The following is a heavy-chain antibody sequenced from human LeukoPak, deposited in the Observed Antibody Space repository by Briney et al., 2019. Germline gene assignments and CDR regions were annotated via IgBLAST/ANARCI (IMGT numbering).Heavy chain of an antibody. CDR3: VRSGGY. D-gene: IGHD1-26*01. Sequence: AGSLRLSCAASGFTFSSHWMNWVRQAPGKGLEWVANIKEDGSEKYYVDSVKGRFTISTDNAKNSLCRQMNSLRAEDTAIYYCVRSGGYWGQGTLVTVSS. J-gene: IGHJ4*02. CDR2: IKEDGSEK. V-gene: IGHV3-7*05. CDR1: GFTFSSHW.